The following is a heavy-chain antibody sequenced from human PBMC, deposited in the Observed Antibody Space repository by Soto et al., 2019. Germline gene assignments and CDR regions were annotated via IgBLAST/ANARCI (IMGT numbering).Heavy chain of an antibody. CDR2: ISYDGSNK. CDR1: GFTFSSYA. D-gene: IGHD1-20*01. CDR3: ARDLKSRITGKRYDYYYYYGMDV. Sequence: PGGSLRLSCAASGFTFSSYAMHWVRQAPGKGLEWVAVISYDGSNKYYADSVKGRFTISRDNSKNTLYLQMNSLRAEDTAVYYCARDLKSRITGKRYDYYYYYGMDVWGQGTTVTVSS. J-gene: IGHJ6*02. V-gene: IGHV3-30-3*01.